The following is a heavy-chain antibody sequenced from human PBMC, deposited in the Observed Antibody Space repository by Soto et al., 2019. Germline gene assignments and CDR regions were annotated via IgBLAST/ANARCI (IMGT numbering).Heavy chain of an antibody. J-gene: IGHJ5*02. CDR2: ITTSSAYI. V-gene: IGHV3-21*01. D-gene: IGHD2-21*01. Sequence: EVQLVESGGGLVKPGGSLRLSCAASGFTFNTYDMNWVRQAPGKGLEWVSSITTSSAYIYYAYSLKGRITISRDNAKNSLFLQMNSLRAEDTAVYYCVRSGTARLLRHSWFDTWGQGTLVTDSS. CDR3: VRSGTARLLRHSWFDT. CDR1: GFTFNTYD.